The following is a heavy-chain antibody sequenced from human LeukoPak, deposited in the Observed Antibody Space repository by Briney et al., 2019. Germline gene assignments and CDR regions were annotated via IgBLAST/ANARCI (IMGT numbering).Heavy chain of an antibody. V-gene: IGHV4-4*02. D-gene: IGHD3-10*01. CDR2: IYHSGST. CDR1: GGSISSSNW. CDR3: AREGLRLNSGPGGHYYYYYMDV. J-gene: IGHJ6*03. Sequence: PSETLSLTCAVSGGSISSSNWWSWVRQPPGKGLEWIGEIYHSGSTNYNPSLKSRVTISVDTSKNQFSLKLSSVTAADTAVYYCAREGLRLNSGPGGHYYYYYMDVWGKGTTVTISS.